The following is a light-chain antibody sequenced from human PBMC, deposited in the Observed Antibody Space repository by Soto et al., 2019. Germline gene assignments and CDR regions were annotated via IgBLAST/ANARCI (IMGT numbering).Light chain of an antibody. Sequence: QSVLTQPPSASGTPGQRVSISCSGGSSNIGSTAVDWYYQVPGTAPKLLIYSNNERPSGVPDRFSGSKSGTSASLAISGLQSEDEGDYFCATWDYDLSAVVFGGGTKLTVL. J-gene: IGLJ2*01. CDR1: SSNIGSTA. CDR2: SNN. CDR3: ATWDYDLSAVV. V-gene: IGLV1-44*01.